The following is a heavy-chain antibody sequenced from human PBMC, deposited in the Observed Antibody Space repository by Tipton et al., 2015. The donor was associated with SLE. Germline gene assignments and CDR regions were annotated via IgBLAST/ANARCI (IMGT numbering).Heavy chain of an antibody. CDR1: GGSISSYY. CDR2: IYYSGST. J-gene: IGHJ3*02. CDR3: ARDWGFGLSRDAFDI. D-gene: IGHD3/OR15-3a*01. V-gene: IGHV4-59*01. Sequence: LRLSCTVSGGSISSYYWSWIRQPPGKGLEWIGYIYYSGSTNYNPSLKSRVTISVDTSKNQFSLKLSSVTAADTAVYYCARDWGFGLSRDAFDIWGQGTMVTVSS.